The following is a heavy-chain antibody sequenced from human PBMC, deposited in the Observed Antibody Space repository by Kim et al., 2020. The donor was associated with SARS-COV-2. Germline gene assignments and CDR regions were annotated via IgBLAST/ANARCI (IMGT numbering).Heavy chain of an antibody. Sequence: SETLSLTCAVYGGSFSGYYWSWIRQPPGKGLEWIGEINHSGSTNYNPSLKSRVTISVDTSKNQFSLKLSSVTAADTAVYYCARGRQQLDYWGQGTLVTVS. CDR1: GGSFSGYY. CDR2: INHSGST. D-gene: IGHD6-13*01. J-gene: IGHJ4*02. V-gene: IGHV4-34*01. CDR3: ARGRQQLDY.